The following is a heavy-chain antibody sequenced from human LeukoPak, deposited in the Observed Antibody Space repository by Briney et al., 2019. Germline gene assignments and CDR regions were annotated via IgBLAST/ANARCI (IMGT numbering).Heavy chain of an antibody. CDR2: ISYDGSNK. Sequence: GGSLRLSCAASGFTFSSYGMHWVRQAPGKGLEWVAVISYDGSNKYYADSVKGRFTISRDNSKNTLYLQMNSLRAEDTAVYYCARDLGDSSGRLDYWGQGTLVTVSS. J-gene: IGHJ4*02. D-gene: IGHD6-25*01. V-gene: IGHV3-30*03. CDR1: GFTFSSYG. CDR3: ARDLGDSSGRLDY.